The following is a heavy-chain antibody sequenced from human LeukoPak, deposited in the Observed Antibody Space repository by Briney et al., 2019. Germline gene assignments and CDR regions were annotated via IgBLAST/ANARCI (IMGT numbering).Heavy chain of an antibody. V-gene: IGHV3-23*01. CDR3: ARGLFLSGYLDAFDI. D-gene: IGHD3-22*01. J-gene: IGHJ3*02. Sequence: GGSLRLSCAASGFIVRNYYLSWVRQAPGKGLEWVSAISGSGGSTYYADSVKGRFTISRDNSKNTLYLQMNSLRVEDTAVYYCARGLFLSGYLDAFDIWGQGTVVTVSS. CDR2: ISGSGGST. CDR1: GFIVRNYY.